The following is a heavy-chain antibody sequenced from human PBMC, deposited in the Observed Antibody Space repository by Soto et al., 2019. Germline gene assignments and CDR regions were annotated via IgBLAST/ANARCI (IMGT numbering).Heavy chain of an antibody. V-gene: IGHV5-10-1*01. CDR1: GYSFTSYW. D-gene: IGHD2-21*02. CDR2: IDPSDSYT. CDR3: ARHGALAYCGGDCYYPYYGMDV. Sequence: GESLKISCKGSGYSFTSYWISWVRQMPGKGLEWMGRIDPSDSYTNYSPSFQGHVTISADESISTAYLQWSSLKASDTAMYYCARHGALAYCGGDCYYPYYGMDVWGQGTTVTVSS. J-gene: IGHJ6*02.